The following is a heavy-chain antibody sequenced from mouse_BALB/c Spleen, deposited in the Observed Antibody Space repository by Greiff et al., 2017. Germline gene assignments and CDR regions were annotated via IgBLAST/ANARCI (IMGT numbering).Heavy chain of an antibody. CDR1: GFSLTSYG. V-gene: IGHV2-9*02. Sequence: LQESGPGLVAPSQSLSITCTVSGFSLTSYGVHWVRQPPGKGLEWLGVIWAGGSTNYNSALMSRLSISKDNSKSQVFLKMNSLQTDDTAMYYCARDGGYDLAYWGQGTLVTVSA. J-gene: IGHJ3*01. CDR2: IWAGGST. D-gene: IGHD2-2*01. CDR3: ARDGGYDLAY.